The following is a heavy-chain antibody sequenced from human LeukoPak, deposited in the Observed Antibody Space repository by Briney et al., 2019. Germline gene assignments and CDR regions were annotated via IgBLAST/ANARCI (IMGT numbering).Heavy chain of an antibody. CDR1: GGSFSGYY. Sequence: SETLSLTCAVYGGSFSGYYWSWLRQPPGKGLEWIEYIYYSGSTNYNPSLKSRVTISVDTSKNQFSLKLSSVTAADTAVYYCAREQWLATEAYNWFDPWGQGTLVTVSS. D-gene: IGHD6-19*01. V-gene: IGHV4-59*01. J-gene: IGHJ5*02. CDR2: IYYSGST. CDR3: AREQWLATEAYNWFDP.